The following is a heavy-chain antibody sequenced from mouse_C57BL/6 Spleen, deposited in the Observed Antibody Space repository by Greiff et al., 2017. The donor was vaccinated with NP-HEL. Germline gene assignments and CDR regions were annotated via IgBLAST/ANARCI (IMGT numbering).Heavy chain of an antibody. CDR1: GYTFTDYN. J-gene: IGHJ3*01. D-gene: IGHD2-3*01. CDR3: ATHDGYYGRFAY. V-gene: IGHV1-18*01. CDR2: INPNNGGT. Sequence: EVQLQQSGPELVKPRASVKIPCKASGYTFTDYNMDWVKQSHGKSLEWIGDINPNNGGTIYNQKFKGKATLTVDKSSSTAYMELRSLTSEDTAVYYCATHDGYYGRFAYWGQGTLVTVSA.